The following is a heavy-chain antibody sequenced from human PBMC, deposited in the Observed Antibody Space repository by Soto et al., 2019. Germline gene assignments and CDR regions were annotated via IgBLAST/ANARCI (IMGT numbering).Heavy chain of an antibody. CDR3: ASAGHCTNGVFSRSEAGWFDP. CDR2: INPSGGIT. D-gene: IGHD2-8*01. CDR1: GYTFTSYY. V-gene: IGHV1-46*01. Sequence: QVQLVQSGAEVKKPGASVKVSCKASGYTFTSYYMHWVRQAPGQGLEWMGIINPSGGITSYDQKFQGNVTMTRDKSTSTVYMELSSLSSEDTAVYYCASAGHCTNGVFSRSEAGWFDPWGQGTLVTVSS. J-gene: IGHJ5*02.